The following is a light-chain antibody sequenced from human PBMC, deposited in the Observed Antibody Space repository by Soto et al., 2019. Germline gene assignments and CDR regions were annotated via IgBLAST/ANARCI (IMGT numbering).Light chain of an antibody. CDR3: QSYDKSLSGRI. CDR1: SSNIGAGYD. Sequence: QPVLTQPPSVSGAPGQSVTISCTGSSSNIGAGYDVHWYQQLPGTAPKVLIYGNSNRPSEVPDRFSGSKSGTSASLAITGLQAEDEADYYCQSYDKSLSGRIFGGGTKVTVL. V-gene: IGLV1-40*01. CDR2: GNS. J-gene: IGLJ2*01.